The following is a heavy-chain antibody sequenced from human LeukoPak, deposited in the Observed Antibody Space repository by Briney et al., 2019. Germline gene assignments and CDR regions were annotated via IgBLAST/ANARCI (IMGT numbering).Heavy chain of an antibody. D-gene: IGHD6-19*01. J-gene: IGHJ4*02. CDR2: IYHSGST. CDR3: ARTPHSGWYYFDY. V-gene: IGHV4-4*02. CDR1: GGSISSSNW. Sequence: SGTLSLTCAVSGGSISSSNWWSWVRQPPGKGLEWIGEIYHSGSTNYNPSLKSRVTISVDKSKNQFSLKLSSVTTADTAVYYCARTPHSGWYYFDYWGQGTLVTVSS.